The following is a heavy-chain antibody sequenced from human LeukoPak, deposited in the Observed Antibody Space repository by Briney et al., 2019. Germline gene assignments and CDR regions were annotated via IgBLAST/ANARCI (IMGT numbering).Heavy chain of an antibody. D-gene: IGHD3-16*01. CDR1: GYTFTSYD. J-gene: IGHJ5*02. CDR2: MNPNSGNT. V-gene: IGHV1-8*03. CDR3: ARSIPLWKALRRDWFDP. Sequence: ASVKVSCKASGYTFTSYDINWVRQATGQGLEWMGWMNPNSGNTGYAQKFEGRITFSRDTSISTAYMELSSLTSEDTAVYYCARSIPLWKALRRDWFDPWGQGTLVTVSS.